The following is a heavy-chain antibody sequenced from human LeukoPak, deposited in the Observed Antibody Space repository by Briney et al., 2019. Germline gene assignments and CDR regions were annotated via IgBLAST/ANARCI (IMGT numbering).Heavy chain of an antibody. D-gene: IGHD4-23*01. Sequence: GESLRLSCAASGFTFSSYWMNWARQAPGKGLEWVSSISSSSSYIYYADSVKGRFTISRDNAKNSLYLQMNSLRAEDTAVYYCARDPYGGNSLDYWGQGTLVTVSS. CDR2: ISSSSSYI. J-gene: IGHJ4*02. CDR3: ARDPYGGNSLDY. V-gene: IGHV3-21*01. CDR1: GFTFSSYW.